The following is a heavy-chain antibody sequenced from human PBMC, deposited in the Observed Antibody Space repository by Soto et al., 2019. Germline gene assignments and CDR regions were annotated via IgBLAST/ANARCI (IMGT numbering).Heavy chain of an antibody. CDR2: ISCSGGTT. CDR3: AKDRQSWLTVFAY. V-gene: IGHV3-23*01. Sequence: EVQLLESGGGLVQPGAALRLSSVASGFTFSNYAMNWVRQAPGHGLEGVSGISCSGGTTYYADSVKGRFTISRDNSKNTLYLHINSLRAEDTALSYCAKDRQSWLTVFAYWGQGALVTVSS. CDR1: GFTFSNYA. J-gene: IGHJ4*02. D-gene: IGHD6-19*01.